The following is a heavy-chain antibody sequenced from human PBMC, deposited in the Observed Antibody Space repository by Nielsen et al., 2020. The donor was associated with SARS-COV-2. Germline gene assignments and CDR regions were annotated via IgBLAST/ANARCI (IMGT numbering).Heavy chain of an antibody. V-gene: IGHV3-23*01. J-gene: IGHJ4*02. D-gene: IGHD3-22*01. CDR2: ISGSGFST. CDR3: ARDPAYYYDSSGYYFDY. Sequence: GGSLRLSCEASGFTFSSYAMSWVRQAPGKGLEWVSAISGSGFSTYYADSVKGRFTISRDNSKKTLYLQMNSLRAEDTAVYYCARDPAYYYDSSGYYFDYWGQGTLVTVSS. CDR1: GFTFSSYA.